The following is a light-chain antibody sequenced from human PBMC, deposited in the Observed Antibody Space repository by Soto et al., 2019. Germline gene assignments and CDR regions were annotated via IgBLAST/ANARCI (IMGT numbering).Light chain of an antibody. CDR2: EVS. CDR1: SSDVGGYIY. Sequence: QSALTQPASVSGSPGQSITIFCTGTSSDVGGYIYVSWYQQHPGKAPKLMIYEVSNRPSGISNRFSGSKSGNTASLTISGLQAEDEADYYCSSYTSSNTLVFGGGTKLTVL. V-gene: IGLV2-14*01. CDR3: SSYTSSNTLV. J-gene: IGLJ3*02.